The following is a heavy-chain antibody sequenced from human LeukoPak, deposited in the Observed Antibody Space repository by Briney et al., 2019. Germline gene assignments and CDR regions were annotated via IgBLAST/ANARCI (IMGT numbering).Heavy chain of an antibody. J-gene: IGHJ6*03. CDR1: GYTFTGYY. CDR2: INPNSGGT. CDR3: ARDRRASWADYYYYMDV. V-gene: IGHV1-2*02. Sequence: ASVKVSCKASGYTFTGYYRVRQAPGQGLEWMGWINPNSGGTNYAQKFQGRVTITADESTSTAYMELSSLRSEDRAVYYCARDRRASWADYYYYMDVWGKGTTVTISS.